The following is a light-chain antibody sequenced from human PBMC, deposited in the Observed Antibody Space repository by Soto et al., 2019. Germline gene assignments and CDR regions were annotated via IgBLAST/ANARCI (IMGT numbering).Light chain of an antibody. CDR3: PQHGSSLSIT. CDR1: QSVSSSD. Sequence: ESVLTQSPGTLSLSPGERATLSCRASQSVSSSDLAWYQQKPGQAPRLLIYGASSRATGIPDRFSGSGSGTHLTLTTSKLEPEDFPVYYCPQHGSSLSITFGQATRLEIK. J-gene: IGKJ5*01. V-gene: IGKV3-20*01. CDR2: GAS.